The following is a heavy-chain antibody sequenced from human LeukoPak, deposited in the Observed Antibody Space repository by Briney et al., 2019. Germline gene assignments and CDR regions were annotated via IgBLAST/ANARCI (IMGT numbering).Heavy chain of an antibody. CDR3: ATHRRSGSGGSENAFEI. Sequence: PSETLSLTCAVSGGSISSSNWWSWVRQPPGKGLEWIGEIYHSGSTNYNPSLKSRVTISVDTSKNQFSLKLNSVTAADTAVYYCATHRRSGSGGSENAFEIWGQGTMVTVSS. D-gene: IGHD5-12*01. J-gene: IGHJ3*02. CDR1: GGSISSSNW. CDR2: IYHSGST. V-gene: IGHV4-4*02.